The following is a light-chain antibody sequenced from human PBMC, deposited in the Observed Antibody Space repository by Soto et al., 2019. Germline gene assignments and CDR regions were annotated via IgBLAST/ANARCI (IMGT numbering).Light chain of an antibody. CDR1: KLGNKY. CDR2: QDT. V-gene: IGLV3-1*01. Sequence: SYELTQPPSVSVSPGQTATITCSGDKLGNKYTSWYQQKPGQSPVLIIYQDTRRPSGIPERFSGSNSGTTATLTISGTQAMDEADYYCQAWDSSYAFGTGTKVTVL. CDR3: QAWDSSYA. J-gene: IGLJ1*01.